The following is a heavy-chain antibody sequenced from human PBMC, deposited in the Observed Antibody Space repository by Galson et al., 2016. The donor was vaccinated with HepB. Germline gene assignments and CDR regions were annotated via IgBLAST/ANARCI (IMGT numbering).Heavy chain of an antibody. Sequence: SETLSLTCTVSGDSIRTSNYNWGWIRQPPGRGLEWIGTIHSSSIGYYNPSLNRRVTMSVATSKNQFSLKLISVTAADTAVYYCARRRPATNPHYFDFWGQGILVTVSS. V-gene: IGHV4-39*01. CDR1: GDSIRTSNYN. D-gene: IGHD1-26*01. CDR2: IHSSSIG. CDR3: ARRRPATNPHYFDF. J-gene: IGHJ4*02.